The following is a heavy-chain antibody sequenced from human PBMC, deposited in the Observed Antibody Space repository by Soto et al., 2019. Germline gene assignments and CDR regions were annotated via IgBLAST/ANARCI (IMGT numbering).Heavy chain of an antibody. V-gene: IGHV3-48*04. Sequence: GGSLRLSCAASGFTFSTYSMNWVRQAPGKGLEWVSYISSSSTTIYYADSVKGRFTISRDNAKNSLYLQMNSLRAEDTAVYYCARGPAARKVGLFDPWGQGTLVTVSS. CDR1: GFTFSTYS. CDR3: ARGPAARKVGLFDP. CDR2: ISSSSTTI. J-gene: IGHJ5*02. D-gene: IGHD6-13*01.